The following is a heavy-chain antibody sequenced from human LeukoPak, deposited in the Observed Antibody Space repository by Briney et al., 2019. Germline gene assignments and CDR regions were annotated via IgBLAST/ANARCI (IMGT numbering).Heavy chain of an antibody. V-gene: IGHV3-30*18. D-gene: IGHD5-18*01. Sequence: GGSLRLSCAASGFTFSSYGMHWVRQAPGKGLEWVAAISYDGRNKEYVDSVKGRFTISRDNSKSTLYLQMNSLRAEDTAVYNCAKDRGYSHGFDYWGQGTLVTASS. CDR3: AKDRGYSHGFDY. CDR1: GFTFSSYG. CDR2: ISYDGRNK. J-gene: IGHJ4*02.